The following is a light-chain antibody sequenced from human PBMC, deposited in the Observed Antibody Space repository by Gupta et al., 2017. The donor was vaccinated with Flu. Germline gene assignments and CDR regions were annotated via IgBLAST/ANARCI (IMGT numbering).Light chain of an antibody. CDR1: NSDVGAYNY. Sequence: LVTISCTGTNSDVGAYNYVSWYQQYPVKVPMLLIYEVSKRPAGVPVRFSGSKSGNTASLTVSGLQDEDDADYYCSSYVGSDRLVFGGGTKLTVL. CDR2: EVS. CDR3: SSYVGSDRLV. J-gene: IGLJ3*02. V-gene: IGLV2-8*01.